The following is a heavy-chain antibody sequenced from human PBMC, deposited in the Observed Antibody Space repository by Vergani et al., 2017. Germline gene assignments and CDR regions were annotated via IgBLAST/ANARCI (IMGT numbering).Heavy chain of an antibody. V-gene: IGHV3-21*03. Sequence: EVQLVESGGGLVNPGGCLTLSCVASGFSLSTYTFNWVRQAPGGGLEWVSSLNKNNYYIYYADSVKGRFTISRDNAKNSLFLQMSSLKTEDTAVYYCTTPTKWELRYYFDYWGQGTLVTVSS. CDR1: GFSLSTYT. CDR2: LNKNNYYI. D-gene: IGHD3-9*01. J-gene: IGHJ4*02. CDR3: TTPTKWELRYYFDY.